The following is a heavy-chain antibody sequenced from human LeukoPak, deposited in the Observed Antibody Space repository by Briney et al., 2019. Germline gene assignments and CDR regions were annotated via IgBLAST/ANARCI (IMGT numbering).Heavy chain of an antibody. Sequence: GGSLRLSCAASGFTFSSYAMSWVRQAPGKGLEWVSAISGSGGSTNYADSVKGRFTISRDNSKNTLYLQMNSLRAEDTAVYYCAKVVTMVRGVSYLFDYWGQGTLVTVSS. D-gene: IGHD3-10*01. CDR1: GFTFSSYA. CDR2: ISGSGGST. V-gene: IGHV3-23*01. CDR3: AKVVTMVRGVSYLFDY. J-gene: IGHJ4*02.